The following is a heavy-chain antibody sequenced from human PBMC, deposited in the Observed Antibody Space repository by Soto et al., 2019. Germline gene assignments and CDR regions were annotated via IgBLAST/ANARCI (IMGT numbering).Heavy chain of an antibody. CDR1: GGSFSGYY. CDR2: INDSGST. CDR3: ARGRRVRGSTVITRWDWFDP. Sequence: QVQLQQWGAGLLKPSETLSLTCAVYGGSFSGYYWSWIGQPPGKGLEWIGEINDSGSTNYNQSLTSRATIPEDTAKSQSSPKLSSVTAADTAVYYCARGRRVRGSTVITRWDWFDPWGQGTLVTVSS. J-gene: IGHJ5*02. D-gene: IGHD4-17*01. V-gene: IGHV4-34*01.